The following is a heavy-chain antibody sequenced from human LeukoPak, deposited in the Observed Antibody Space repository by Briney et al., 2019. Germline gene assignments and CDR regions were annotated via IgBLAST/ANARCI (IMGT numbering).Heavy chain of an antibody. V-gene: IGHV4-30-4*01. CDR2: IYYSGST. J-gene: IGHJ4*02. Sequence: SETLSLTCTVSGGSISSGDYYWSWIRQPPGKGLEWIGYIYYSGSTYYNPSLKSRVTISVDTSKNQFSLKLSSVTAADTAVYYCARRDVDTAMAWGLDYWGQGTLVTVSS. D-gene: IGHD5-18*01. CDR3: ARRDVDTAMAWGLDY. CDR1: GGSISSGDYY.